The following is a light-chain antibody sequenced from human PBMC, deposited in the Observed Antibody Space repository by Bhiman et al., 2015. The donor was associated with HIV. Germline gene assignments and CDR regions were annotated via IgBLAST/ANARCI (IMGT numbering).Light chain of an antibody. J-gene: IGLJ3*02. CDR3: FSYAGSSINWV. Sequence: QSALTQPASLSGSPGQSITISCIGTSSDVGGYKYVSWYQQRPGKAPKLMIYDVSERPTGVSNRFSGSKSGNTASLTISGLQAEDEADYYCFSYAGSSINWVFGGGTKLTVL. CDR1: SSDVGGYKY. CDR2: DVS. V-gene: IGLV2-14*03.